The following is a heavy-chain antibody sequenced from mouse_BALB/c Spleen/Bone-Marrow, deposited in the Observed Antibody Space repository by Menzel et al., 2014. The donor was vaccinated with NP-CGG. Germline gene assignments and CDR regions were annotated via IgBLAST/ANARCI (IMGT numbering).Heavy chain of an antibody. CDR2: INPWSSTI. D-gene: IGHD1-1*01. J-gene: IGHJ2*01. CDR3: ARLGNYGYFDY. CDR1: GFDFSRYW. Sequence: DVMLVESGGGLVQPGGSLILSCAASGFDFSRYWMSWARQAPGKGQEWIGEINPWSSTINYTPSLKDKFIISRDNAKNTLFLQMSKVRSEDTALYYCARLGNYGYFDYWGQGTTLTVSS. V-gene: IGHV4-2*02.